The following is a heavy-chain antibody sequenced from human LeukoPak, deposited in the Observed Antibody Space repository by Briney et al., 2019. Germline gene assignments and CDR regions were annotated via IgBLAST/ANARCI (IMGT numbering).Heavy chain of an antibody. Sequence: GGSLRLSCAASGFTFSSYSMNWVRQAPGKGLGWVSSISSSSSYIYYADSVKGRFTISRDNAKNSLYLQMNSLRAEDTAVYYCARDSTNWPLGYWGQGTLVTVSS. D-gene: IGHD6-13*01. J-gene: IGHJ4*02. CDR2: ISSSSSYI. V-gene: IGHV3-21*01. CDR3: ARDSTNWPLGY. CDR1: GFTFSSYS.